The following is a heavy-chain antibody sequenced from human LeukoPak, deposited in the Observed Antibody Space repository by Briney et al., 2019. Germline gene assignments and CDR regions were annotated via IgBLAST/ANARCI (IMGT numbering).Heavy chain of an antibody. D-gene: IGHD1-1*01. CDR3: ARVKYNWNDIFENWFDP. J-gene: IGHJ5*02. CDR1: GYTSTSFD. Sequence: ASVKVSCKASGYTSTSFDINWVRQATGQGLEWMGWMNYNSGNTGYAQKFQGRVIMTRNISISTAYMELSSLRSEDSAVYYCARVKYNWNDIFENWFDPWGQGTLVTVSS. V-gene: IGHV1-8*01. CDR2: MNYNSGNT.